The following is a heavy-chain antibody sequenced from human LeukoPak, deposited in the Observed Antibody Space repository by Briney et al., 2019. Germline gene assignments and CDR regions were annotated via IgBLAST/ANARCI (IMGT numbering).Heavy chain of an antibody. D-gene: IGHD5-18*01. J-gene: IGHJ4*02. CDR2: IKQDGSEK. CDR3: AREGYSYGSDY. V-gene: IGHV3-7*01. CDR1: GFTFSSYW. Sequence: PGGSLRLSCAASGFTFSSYWMSWVRQAPGKGLEWMANIKQDGSEKYYVDSVKGRFAISRDNAKKSLYLQMNSLRAEDTAVYYCAREGYSYGSDYWGQGTLVTVSS.